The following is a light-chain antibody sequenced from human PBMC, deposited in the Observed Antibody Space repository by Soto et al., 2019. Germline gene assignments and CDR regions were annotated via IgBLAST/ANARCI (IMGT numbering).Light chain of an antibody. CDR1: QSVSSY. J-gene: IGKJ3*01. V-gene: IGKV3-11*01. Sequence: EIVLTQSPATLSLSPGERATLSCRASQSVSSYLAWYQQKPGQAPRLFIYDASNRATGIPARFSGSGSGTDFTLTISSLEPEDFAVYYCQQRSNWPIFTFGPGTKVDIK. CDR2: DAS. CDR3: QQRSNWPIFT.